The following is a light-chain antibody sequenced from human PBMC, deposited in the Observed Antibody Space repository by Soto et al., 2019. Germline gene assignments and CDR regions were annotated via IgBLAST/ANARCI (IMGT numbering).Light chain of an antibody. CDR2: DVS. J-gene: IGLJ1*01. V-gene: IGLV2-14*01. Sequence: QSVLTQPASVSGSRGQSITISCVVTSGDIGDYNYVSWYQQHPGKVPKVIIYDVSNRPSGVSYRFSGTKSGNTASLTVSGLQAEDEADYYCCSYTRSGTLIFGTGTKVTVL. CDR1: SGDIGDYNY. CDR3: CSYTRSGTLI.